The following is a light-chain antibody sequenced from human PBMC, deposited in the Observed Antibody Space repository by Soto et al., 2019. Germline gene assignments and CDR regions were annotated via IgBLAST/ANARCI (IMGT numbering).Light chain of an antibody. V-gene: IGKV1-5*03. CDR2: KAS. CDR1: QSISAW. Sequence: DIQMTQSPSTLPASVGERVTITCRASQSISAWLAWYQQKPGKAPKLLIYKASNVESGVPSRFSGSVSGTEFTLTISSLQPDDFATYYCQQYHSYPLTFGQGTRLEIK. J-gene: IGKJ5*01. CDR3: QQYHSYPLT.